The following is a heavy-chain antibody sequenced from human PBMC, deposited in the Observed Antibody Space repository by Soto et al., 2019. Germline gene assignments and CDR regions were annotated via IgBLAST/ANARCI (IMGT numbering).Heavy chain of an antibody. CDR1: GGFVSSGSYY. CDR2: MSHSGGT. CDR3: ARVERGTATTVVDAFDI. J-gene: IGHJ3*02. D-gene: IGHD1-1*01. V-gene: IGHV4-34*01. Sequence: QVQLQQWGAGLLKPSETLSLTCAVYGGFVSSGSYYWSWIRQPPGKGLEWIGEMSHSGGTHFNPFLKRRVTISVDTSKIQSSLKMSSVPTADPALYYCARVERGTATTVVDAFDIWGPGTMVTVSS.